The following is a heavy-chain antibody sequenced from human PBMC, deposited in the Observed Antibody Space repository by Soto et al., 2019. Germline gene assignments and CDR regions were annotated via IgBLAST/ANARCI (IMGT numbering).Heavy chain of an antibody. V-gene: IGHV4-59*08. Sequence: SSETLSLTCTVSGGTISSWYWSWIRQPPGKGLEWIGYIYYSGSTNCNPSLKSRVTISVDTSKNQFSLKLSSVTAADTAVYYCARRYGSAIDYWGQGILGTVFS. D-gene: IGHD1-26*01. CDR2: IYYSGST. CDR1: GGTISSWY. CDR3: ARRYGSAIDY. J-gene: IGHJ4*02.